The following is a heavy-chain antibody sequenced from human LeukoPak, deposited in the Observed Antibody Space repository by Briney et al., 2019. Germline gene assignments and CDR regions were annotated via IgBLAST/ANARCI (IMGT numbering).Heavy chain of an antibody. Sequence: GGSLRLSCAASGFTFSSYAMSWVRQAPGKGLEWVSAISGSGGSTYYADSVKGRFTISRDNSKNTLYLQMNSLRAEDTAVYYCAKQLSSGGATPLSPHDYWGQGTLVTVSS. CDR2: ISGSGGST. V-gene: IGHV3-23*01. D-gene: IGHD1-26*01. J-gene: IGHJ4*02. CDR1: GFTFSSYA. CDR3: AKQLSSGGATPLSPHDY.